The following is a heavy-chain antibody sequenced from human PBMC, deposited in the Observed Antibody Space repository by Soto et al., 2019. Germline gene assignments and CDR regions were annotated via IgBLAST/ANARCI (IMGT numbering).Heavy chain of an antibody. D-gene: IGHD3-10*01. J-gene: IGHJ6*02. CDR3: ARQRGITMVRGTKTYYYYGMDV. CDR1: GGSISSSSYY. CDR2: IYYSGST. Sequence: PSETLSLTSTVSGGSISSSSYYWGWIRQPPGKGLEWIGSIYYSGSTYYNPSLKSRVTISVDTSKNQFSLKLSSVTAADTAVYYCARQRGITMVRGTKTYYYYGMDVWGQGTTVT. V-gene: IGHV4-39*01.